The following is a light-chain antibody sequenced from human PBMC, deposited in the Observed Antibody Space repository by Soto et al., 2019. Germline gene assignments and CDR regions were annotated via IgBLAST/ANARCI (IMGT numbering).Light chain of an antibody. Sequence: QSALTQPASVSGSPGQSITISCTGTSSDIGGYNFVSWYQQHPGKAPKLIIYEVSGRPSGVSNRFSGSKSGNTASLTISGLQAEDEADYYCCSYAGSTTYVFGTGTQLTVL. CDR2: EVS. V-gene: IGLV2-23*02. CDR1: SSDIGGYNF. J-gene: IGLJ1*01. CDR3: CSYAGSTTYV.